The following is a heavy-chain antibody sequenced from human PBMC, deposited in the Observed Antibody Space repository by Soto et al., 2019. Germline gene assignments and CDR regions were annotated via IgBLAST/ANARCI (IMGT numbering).Heavy chain of an antibody. J-gene: IGHJ4*02. CDR3: ARKSYGLPY. CDR2: MNPNSGNT. V-gene: IGHV1-8*01. CDR1: GYTFTSYD. Sequence: VQLVQSGAEVKKPGASVKVSCKASGYTFTSYDINWVRQATGQGLEWMGWMNPNSGNTGYAKKFQGRVTMARNTSISTAYMALSSLRSADTAQYYTARKSYGLPYWGQGTLVTASS. D-gene: IGHD5-18*01.